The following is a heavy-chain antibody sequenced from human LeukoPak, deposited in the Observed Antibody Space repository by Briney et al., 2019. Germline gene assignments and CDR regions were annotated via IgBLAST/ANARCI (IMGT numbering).Heavy chain of an antibody. V-gene: IGHV3-20*04. Sequence: GGSLRPSCAASGFSFDDYGMSWVRQAPGKGLEWVSGINWDGGSAAYADSVKGRFTISRDNAKNSLYLQMNSLRTEDTAFYYCARDRLAATGLFDYWGQGTLVTVSS. CDR1: GFSFDDYG. CDR2: INWDGGSA. J-gene: IGHJ4*02. D-gene: IGHD6-13*01. CDR3: ARDRLAATGLFDY.